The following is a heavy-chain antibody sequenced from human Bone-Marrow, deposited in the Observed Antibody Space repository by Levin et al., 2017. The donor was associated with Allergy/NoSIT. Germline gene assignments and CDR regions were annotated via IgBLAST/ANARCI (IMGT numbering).Heavy chain of an antibody. V-gene: IGHV3-11*01. J-gene: IGHJ6*02. Sequence: KSGGSLRLSCVTSGFKSSDYYLSWVRQAPGKGLEWISYVSGIGSIYYDADSVKGRFSISRDNSKNSVYLQMNDLRPEDTAVYYCVREKAVNSGYGYFYYYGMDVWGQGTTVTVSS. CDR2: VSGIGSIY. CDR1: GFKSSDYY. CDR3: VREKAVNSGYGYFYYYGMDV. D-gene: IGHD5-12*01.